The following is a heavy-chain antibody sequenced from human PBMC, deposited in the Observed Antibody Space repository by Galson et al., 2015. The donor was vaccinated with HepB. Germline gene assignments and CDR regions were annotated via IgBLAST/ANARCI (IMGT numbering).Heavy chain of an antibody. J-gene: IGHJ6*02. Sequence: SLRLSCAASGFTFSSYWMSWVRQAPGKGLEWVANIKQDGSEKYYVDSVKGRFTISRDNAENSLYLQMNSLRAEDTAVYYCARDHYYSSSHNYYYYYGMDVWGQGTTVTVSS. CDR3: ARDHYYSSSHNYYYYYGMDV. D-gene: IGHD6-6*01. CDR2: IKQDGSEK. V-gene: IGHV3-7*01. CDR1: GFTFSSYW.